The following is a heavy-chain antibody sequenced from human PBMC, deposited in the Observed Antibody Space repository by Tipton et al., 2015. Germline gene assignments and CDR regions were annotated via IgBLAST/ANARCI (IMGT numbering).Heavy chain of an antibody. D-gene: IGHD2-2*01. J-gene: IGHJ5*02. Sequence: QSGAEVKKPGASVKVSCEASGYTFASYGISWVRQAPGQGLEWMGWISAYNGNTNYAQNLQGRVTMTTDTSTSTAYMELRSLRSDVTAVYYCARHHYYCSPPSCPMGGWFAPWAQGTLVPLSS. CDR3: ARHHYYCSPPSCPMGGWFAP. CDR2: ISAYNGNT. V-gene: IGHV1-18*01. CDR1: GYTFASYG.